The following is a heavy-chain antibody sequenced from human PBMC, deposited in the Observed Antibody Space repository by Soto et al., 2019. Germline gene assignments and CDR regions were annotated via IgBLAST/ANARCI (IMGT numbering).Heavy chain of an antibody. CDR1: GGPISSSSYY. D-gene: IGHD2-2*01. CDR3: ARHDCSSTSCPRLHYYYGMDV. V-gene: IGHV4-39*01. Sequence: PSETLSLTCTVSGGPISSSSYYWGWIRPPPGKGLEWIGSIYYSGSTYYNPSLKSRVTISVDTSKNQFSLKLSSVTAADTAVYYCARHDCSSTSCPRLHYYYGMDVWGQGTTVTVSS. J-gene: IGHJ6*02. CDR2: IYYSGST.